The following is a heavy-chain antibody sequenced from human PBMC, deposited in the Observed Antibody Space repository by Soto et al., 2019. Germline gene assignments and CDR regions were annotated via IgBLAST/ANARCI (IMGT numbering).Heavy chain of an antibody. CDR2: VIPLFRTT. CDR3: VPLQPSTIVGRPGVDV. Sequence: QVQVVQSGAEVKKPGSSVKVSCKTSGDTFSRYALSWVRQAPGQGLEWMGGVIPLFRTTNYAQKFQGRLTITADESTNTAFMELINLTSEDTAVYFCVPLQPSTIVGRPGVDVWGQWTSVTVSS. V-gene: IGHV1-69*01. J-gene: IGHJ6*02. D-gene: IGHD1-26*01. CDR1: GDTFSRYA.